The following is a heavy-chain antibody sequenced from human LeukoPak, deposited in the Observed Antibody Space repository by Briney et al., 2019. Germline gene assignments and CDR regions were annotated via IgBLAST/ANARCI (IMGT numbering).Heavy chain of an antibody. CDR1: GYTFTSYY. D-gene: IGHD3-10*01. CDR2: INPSGGSA. CDR3: ARGERGDSRLNWFDP. Sequence: ASVKVSYKASGYTFTSYYMHWVRQAPGQGLEWMGIINPSGGSASYAQKFQGRVTMTRDTSTSTVYMELSSLRSEDTAVYYCARGERGDSRLNWFDPWGQGTLVTVSS. J-gene: IGHJ5*02. V-gene: IGHV1-46*01.